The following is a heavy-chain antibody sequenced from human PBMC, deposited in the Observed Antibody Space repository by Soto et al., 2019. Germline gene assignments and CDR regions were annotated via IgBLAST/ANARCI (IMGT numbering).Heavy chain of an antibody. J-gene: IGHJ4*02. D-gene: IGHD3-9*01. V-gene: IGHV1-3*01. Sequence: ASVKVSCKASGYTFTSYAMHWVRQAPGQRLEWMGWINAGNGNTKYSQKFQGRVTITRDTSASTAYMELSSLRSEDTAVYYCARDILTGYYPFDYWGQGTLVTVS. CDR2: INAGNGNT. CDR3: ARDILTGYYPFDY. CDR1: GYTFTSYA.